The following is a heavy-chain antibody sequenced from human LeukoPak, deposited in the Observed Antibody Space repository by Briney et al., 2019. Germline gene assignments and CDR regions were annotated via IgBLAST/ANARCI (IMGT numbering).Heavy chain of an antibody. J-gene: IGHJ4*02. CDR2: ISGSGGST. D-gene: IGHD3-16*01. CDR1: GFTFSSYA. V-gene: IGHV3-23*01. Sequence: PGGSLRLSCAASGFTFSSYAMSWVRQAPGKGLEWVSAISGSGGSTYYADSVKGRFTISRDNSKNTRYLQMNSLRAEDTAVYYCAKGSLEYYDYVWGSYAGFDYWGQGTLVTVSS. CDR3: AKGSLEYYDYVWGSYAGFDY.